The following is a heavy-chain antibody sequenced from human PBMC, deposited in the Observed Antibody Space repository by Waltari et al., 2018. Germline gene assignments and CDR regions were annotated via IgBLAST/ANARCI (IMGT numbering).Heavy chain of an antibody. CDR3: ARGYHGYSSSWAGRNYFYYMDV. Sequence: QVQLQQWGAGLLKPSETLSLTCDVYGDSFSSYYWSWIRQPPGKGLEWIGEINHSGNTNYHAALKSRVTISVDTSKKQFSLKLNSVTAADTGLYYCARGYHGYSSSWAGRNYFYYMDVWGEGTTVTISS. V-gene: IGHV4-34*01. CDR1: GDSFSSYY. CDR2: INHSGNT. J-gene: IGHJ6*03. D-gene: IGHD6-13*01.